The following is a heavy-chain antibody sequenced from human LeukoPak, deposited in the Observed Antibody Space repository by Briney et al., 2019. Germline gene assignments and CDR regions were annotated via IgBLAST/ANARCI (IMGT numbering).Heavy chain of an antibody. Sequence: SGPTLVNPTQTLTLTCTFSGFSLSTSGVGVGWIRQPPGKALECLVLIYWNDDKRYSPSLKSRLTIAKDTSKNQVVLTMTNMDPVDTATYYCARRGYSYGYPTWGQGTLVTVSS. CDR2: IYWNDDK. CDR1: GFSLSTSGVG. J-gene: IGHJ5*02. D-gene: IGHD5-18*01. CDR3: ARRGYSYGYPT. V-gene: IGHV2-5*01.